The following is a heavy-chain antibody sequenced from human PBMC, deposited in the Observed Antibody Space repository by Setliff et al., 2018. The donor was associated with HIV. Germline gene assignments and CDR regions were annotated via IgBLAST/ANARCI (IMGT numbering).Heavy chain of an antibody. D-gene: IGHD1-26*01. CDR2: IKPDGSER. V-gene: IGHV3-7*03. CDR1: NFTFRSYA. Sequence: GGSLRLSCVASNFTFRSYAMYWVRQAPGKGLEWVATIKPDGSERSYVDSVKGRFTISRDNAENALYLFMHSLRAEDTAVYFCAPRSGLVGTTPAAVDHWGQGTLVTVSS. CDR3: APRSGLVGTTPAAVDH. J-gene: IGHJ4*02.